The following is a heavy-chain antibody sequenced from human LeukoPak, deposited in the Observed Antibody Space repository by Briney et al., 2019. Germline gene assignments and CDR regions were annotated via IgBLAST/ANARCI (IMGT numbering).Heavy chain of an antibody. CDR2: ISSSSSTI. J-gene: IGHJ6*03. D-gene: IGHD3-3*01. CDR1: GFTFSSYS. V-gene: IGHV3-48*01. CDR3: ARDQRWYDFWSGPTKTPVYYYYYMDV. Sequence: GGSLRLSCAASGFTFSSYSMNWVRQAPGKGLEWVSYISSSSSTIYYADSVKGRFTISRDNAKNSLYLQMNSLRAEDTAVYYCARDQRWYDFWSGPTKTPVYYYYYMDVWGQGTLVTVSS.